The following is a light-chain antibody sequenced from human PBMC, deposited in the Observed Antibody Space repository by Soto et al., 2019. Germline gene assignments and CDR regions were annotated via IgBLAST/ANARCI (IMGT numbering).Light chain of an antibody. CDR1: QSVLYSSNNKNY. Sequence: DNVMTQSPDSLAVSLGERATINCKSSQSVLYSSNNKNYLAWYQHKPGQPPMLLIYWASTRESGVPDRFSGSGSGTDFTLTISSLQAEDVAVYYCQQYYSSPRTFGQGTKLEIK. J-gene: IGKJ2*01. CDR3: QQYYSSPRT. CDR2: WAS. V-gene: IGKV4-1*01.